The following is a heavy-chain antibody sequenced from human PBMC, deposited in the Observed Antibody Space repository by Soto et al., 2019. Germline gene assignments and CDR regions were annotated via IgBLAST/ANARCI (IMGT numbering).Heavy chain of an antibody. V-gene: IGHV4-34*01. Sequence: KPSETLSLTCAVYGGSFIGYYWSWMRQPPGKGLEWIGEINHSGSTNYNPSLKSRVTISVDTSKNQFSLKLSSVTAADTAVYYCARGRRDTAMVSDFDYWGQGTLVTVSS. CDR1: GGSFIGYY. CDR3: ARGRRDTAMVSDFDY. CDR2: INHSGST. J-gene: IGHJ4*02. D-gene: IGHD5-18*01.